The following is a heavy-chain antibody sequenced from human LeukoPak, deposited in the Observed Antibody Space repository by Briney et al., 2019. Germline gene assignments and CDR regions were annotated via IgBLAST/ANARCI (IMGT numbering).Heavy chain of an antibody. J-gene: IGHJ3*02. CDR2: IRYDGSNK. V-gene: IGHV3-30*02. Sequence: GGSLRLSCAASGFTFSSYGMHWVRQAPGKGLEWVAFIRYDGSNKYYADSVKGRFTISRDNSKNTPYLQMNSLRAEDTAVYYCARAIGTIPDAFDIWGQGTMVTVSS. D-gene: IGHD1-1*01. CDR3: ARAIGTIPDAFDI. CDR1: GFTFSSYG.